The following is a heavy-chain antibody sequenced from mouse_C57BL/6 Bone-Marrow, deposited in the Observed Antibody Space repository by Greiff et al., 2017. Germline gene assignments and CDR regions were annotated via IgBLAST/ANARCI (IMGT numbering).Heavy chain of an antibody. CDR3: ASFYYGSGGCAY. V-gene: IGHV14-3*01. D-gene: IGHD2-2*01. J-gene: IGHJ3*01. Sequence: VQLKESVAELVRPGASVKLSCTASGFNIKNTYMHWVKQRPEQGLEWIGRIDPANGNTKYAPKFPGKATITADTSSNTAYLQLSSLTSEDTAIDYCASFYYGSGGCAYWGQGTLVTVSA. CDR1: GFNIKNTY. CDR2: IDPANGNT.